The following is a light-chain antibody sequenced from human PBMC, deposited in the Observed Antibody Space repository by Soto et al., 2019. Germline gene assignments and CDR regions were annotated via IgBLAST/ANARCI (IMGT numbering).Light chain of an antibody. J-gene: IGLJ2*01. V-gene: IGLV2-14*01. CDR2: YVS. CDR1: SSDVGGYNY. CDR3: SSYRGSSSLAVV. Sequence: QSALTQPASVSGSPGQSITISCTGTSSDVGGYNYVSWYQQHPGKAPKLMIYYVSNRPSGASNRFSGPKSGNTASLTISGLQAEDEADYYCSSYRGSSSLAVVFGGGTKLTVL.